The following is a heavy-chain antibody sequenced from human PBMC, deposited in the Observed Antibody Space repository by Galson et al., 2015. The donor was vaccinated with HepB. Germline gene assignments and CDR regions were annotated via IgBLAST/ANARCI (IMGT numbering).Heavy chain of an antibody. CDR2: IDPSDSYT. CDR1: GYSFTSYW. Sequence: QSGAEVKKPGESLRISCKGTGYSFTSYWISWVRQMPGKGLEWMGRIDPSDSYTNYSPSFQGHVTISADKSISTAYLQWSSLKASDTAMYYYARHTANWNYGGWRFDPWGQGTLVTVSS. D-gene: IGHD1-7*01. J-gene: IGHJ5*02. V-gene: IGHV5-10-1*01. CDR3: ARHTANWNYGGWRFDP.